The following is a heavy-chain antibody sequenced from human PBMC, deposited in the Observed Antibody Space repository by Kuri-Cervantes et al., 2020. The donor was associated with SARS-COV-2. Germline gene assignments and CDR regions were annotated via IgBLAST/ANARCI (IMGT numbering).Heavy chain of an antibody. D-gene: IGHD4-17*01. V-gene: IGHV4-34*01. CDR1: GESFSGYY. J-gene: IGHJ6*03. CDR2: VNHRGSI. Sequence: GSLRLSCAFYGESFSGYYWNWIRQSPGKGLEWIGEVNHRGSINYNPSLKGRVTISVDTSSKQFSLHLGSVTAADTAVYYCARAYGFLRYIYYMDVWGRGTTVTVSS. CDR3: ARAYGFLRYIYYMDV.